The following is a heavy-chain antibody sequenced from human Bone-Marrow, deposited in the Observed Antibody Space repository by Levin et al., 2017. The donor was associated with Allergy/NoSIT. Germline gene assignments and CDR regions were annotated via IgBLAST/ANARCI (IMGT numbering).Heavy chain of an antibody. CDR3: ARDRVTTNWYFDL. Sequence: GGSLRLSCSASGFNFSSYWMHWVRQAPGKGLVWVSRINRDGSSTSYADSVKGRFTISRDNAKNTLYLQMNILRAEDTSVYYCARDRVTTNWYFDLWSRGTLVTVSS. J-gene: IGHJ2*01. D-gene: IGHD4-17*01. V-gene: IGHV3-74*01. CDR1: GFNFSSYW. CDR2: INRDGSST.